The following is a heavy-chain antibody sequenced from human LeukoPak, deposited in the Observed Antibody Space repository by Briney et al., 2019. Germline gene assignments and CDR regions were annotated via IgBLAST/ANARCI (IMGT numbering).Heavy chain of an antibody. Sequence: SETLSLTCTVSGGSISGYYWSWIRQPPGKGLEWIGEINHSGSTNYNPSLKSRVTISVDTSKNQFSLKLSSVTAADTAVYYCARLGYYDSSGYSDWGQGTLVTVSS. CDR2: INHSGST. V-gene: IGHV4-34*01. D-gene: IGHD3-22*01. CDR1: GGSISGYY. CDR3: ARLGYYDSSGYSD. J-gene: IGHJ4*02.